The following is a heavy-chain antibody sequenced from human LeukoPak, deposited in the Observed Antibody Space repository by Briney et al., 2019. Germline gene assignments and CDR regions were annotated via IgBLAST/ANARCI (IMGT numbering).Heavy chain of an antibody. D-gene: IGHD2-21*02. CDR2: ISNNGGKE. Sequence: GRSLRLSCAASGFTFNIYAMHWVRQAPGRGLEWVAVISNNGGKEYYADSVKGRFTISRDNSKNTLYLQMNSLRPEDTAVYYCARDSCGGDCYSLFAYYFDYWGQGTLVTVSS. CDR3: ARDSCGGDCYSLFAYYFDY. V-gene: IGHV3-30-3*01. CDR1: GFTFNIYA. J-gene: IGHJ4*02.